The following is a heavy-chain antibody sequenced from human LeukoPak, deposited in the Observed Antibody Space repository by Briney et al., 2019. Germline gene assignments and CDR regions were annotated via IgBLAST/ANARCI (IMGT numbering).Heavy chain of an antibody. CDR2: ISPNSGGT. Sequence: ASVKVSCKASGYTFTGYYMHWVRQAPGQGLEWMGWISPNSGGTNYAQKFQGWVTMTRDTSISIAYMELSRLRSDDTAVYYCAREEIVVVPAAHEDYGMDVWGKGTTVTVSS. V-gene: IGHV1-2*04. D-gene: IGHD2-2*01. CDR3: AREEIVVVPAAHEDYGMDV. CDR1: GYTFTGYY. J-gene: IGHJ6*04.